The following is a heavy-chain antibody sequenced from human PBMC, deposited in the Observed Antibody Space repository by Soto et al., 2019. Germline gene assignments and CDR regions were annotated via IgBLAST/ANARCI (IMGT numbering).Heavy chain of an antibody. CDR2: TYYRSKWYN. J-gene: IGHJ6*02. Sequence: SQTLSLTCAISGDSVSTNSATWNWIRQSPSRGLEWLGRTYYRSKWYNDYAVSMKSRITINPDTSENQFSLQLNSVTPEDTAVYYCARQRSSTAFYHGIDVWGQGTTVTAP. D-gene: IGHD6-25*01. V-gene: IGHV6-1*01. CDR1: GDSVSTNSAT. CDR3: ARQRSSTAFYHGIDV.